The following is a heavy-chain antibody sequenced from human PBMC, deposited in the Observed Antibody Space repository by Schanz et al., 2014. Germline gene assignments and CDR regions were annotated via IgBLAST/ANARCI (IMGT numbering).Heavy chain of an antibody. CDR2: ISSSSSYI. J-gene: IGHJ4*02. V-gene: IGHV3-21*02. Sequence: EVRLVESGGGLVQPGGSLRLSCEASGFDFNSYSMNWVRQAPGKGLEWVSSISSSSSYIYYADSVKGRFTISRDNAKNSLYLQMNSLRAEDTAVYYCARANYRRKINFDYWGRGTLVTVSS. CDR3: ARANYRRKINFDY. CDR1: GFDFNSYS. D-gene: IGHD3-10*01.